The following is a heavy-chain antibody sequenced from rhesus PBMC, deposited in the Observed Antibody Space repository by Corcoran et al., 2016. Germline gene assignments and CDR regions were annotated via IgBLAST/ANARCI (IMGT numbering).Heavy chain of an antibody. Sequence: GFSLSTSGMGVGWIRQPSRKTLEWLAHIYWNDDKYYRTSLKSRLTISKDTSKNQVVLTMTNMDPVDTATYYCARRRRIQYSLWDYWGQGVLVTVSS. CDR1: GFSLSTSGMG. J-gene: IGHJ4*01. V-gene: IGHV2-1*01. CDR3: ARRRRIQYSLWDY. CDR2: IYWNDDK. D-gene: IGHD5-30*01.